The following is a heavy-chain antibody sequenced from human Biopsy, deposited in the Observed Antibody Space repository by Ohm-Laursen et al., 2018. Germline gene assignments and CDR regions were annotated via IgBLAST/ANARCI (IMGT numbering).Heavy chain of an antibody. CDR2: ISYSGIT. CDR3: ARLPHGDYRYNFDY. J-gene: IGHJ4*02. D-gene: IGHD4-17*01. Sequence: GTLSLTCAVSGGSTSSSYWSWVRQPPGKGLEWIGYISYSGITNYNASLKSRLTISIDTSKNQFSLKLSSVTAADTAVYYCARLPHGDYRYNFDYWGQGTLVTVSS. V-gene: IGHV4-59*08. CDR1: GGSTSSSY.